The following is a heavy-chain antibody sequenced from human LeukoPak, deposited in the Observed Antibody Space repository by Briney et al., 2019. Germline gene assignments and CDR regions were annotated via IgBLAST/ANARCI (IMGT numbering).Heavy chain of an antibody. D-gene: IGHD2-15*01. CDR3: ARGRYCSGGSCYPEDY. CDR2: IIPIFGTA. CDR1: GGTFSSYA. J-gene: IGHJ4*02. V-gene: IGHV1-69*06. Sequence: SVKVSCKASGGTFSSYAISWVRQAPGQGLEWMGGIIPIFGTANYAQKFQGRVTITADKSTSTAYMELSSLRSEDTAVCYCARGRYCSGGSCYPEDYWGQGTLVTVSS.